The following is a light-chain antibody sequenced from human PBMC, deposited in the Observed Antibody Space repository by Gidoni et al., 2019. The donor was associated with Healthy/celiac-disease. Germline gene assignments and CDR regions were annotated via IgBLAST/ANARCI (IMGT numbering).Light chain of an antibody. Sequence: DFQMPQSPSSLSASVGDRVTITCRASQGISNYFAWYQQKPGKVPKLLIYAASTLESGVPSRFSGSGSGTDFTLTISSLQPEDVATYYCQKYNSAPCTFGPGTKVDIK. CDR3: QKYNSAPCT. J-gene: IGKJ3*01. V-gene: IGKV1-27*01. CDR2: AAS. CDR1: QGISNY.